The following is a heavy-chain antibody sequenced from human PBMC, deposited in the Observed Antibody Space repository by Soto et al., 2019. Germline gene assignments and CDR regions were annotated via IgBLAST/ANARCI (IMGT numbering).Heavy chain of an antibody. Sequence: QLVESGGGLVQPGGSLRLSCEASGFTYSSSEMNWVRQAPGKGLEWVSYIGSSGDTTYYADSVKGRFTISRDNAKNSLYLQMTSLRAEDTAVYYCARGRAKQLWYMGGMDVWGQGTTVTVSS. V-gene: IGHV3-48*03. CDR1: GFTYSSSE. J-gene: IGHJ6*02. CDR2: IGSSGDTT. CDR3: ARGRAKQLWYMGGMDV. D-gene: IGHD6-13*01.